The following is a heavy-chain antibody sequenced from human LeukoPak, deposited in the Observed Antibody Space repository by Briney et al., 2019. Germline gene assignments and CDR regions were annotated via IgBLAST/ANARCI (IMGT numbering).Heavy chain of an antibody. CDR1: GGSISSSSYY. D-gene: IGHD3-22*01. Sequence: SETLSLTCTVSGGSISSSSYYWGGIRQPPGKGLEWIGSLYSSGNIFYNPSLKSRVTISVDTSKNRFSLKLSSVTAADTAVYYCARGYDSSGYPFDYWGQGTLVTVSS. CDR2: LYSSGNI. V-gene: IGHV4-39*01. CDR3: ARGYDSSGYPFDY. J-gene: IGHJ4*02.